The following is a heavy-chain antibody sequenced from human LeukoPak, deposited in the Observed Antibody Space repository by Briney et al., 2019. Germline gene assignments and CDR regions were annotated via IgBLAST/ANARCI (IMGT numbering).Heavy chain of an antibody. Sequence: SQTLSLTCAISGDSVSSNSATWNWIRQSPSRGLEWLGRTYYKSKWYNDYTVSVKSRITINSDTSKNQFSLQLNSVTPEDTAVYYCARVSSPWSPRDAFDIWGQGTMVTVSS. CDR1: GDSVSSNSAT. CDR2: TYYKSKWYN. J-gene: IGHJ3*02. CDR3: ARVSSPWSPRDAFDI. D-gene: IGHD1-26*01. V-gene: IGHV6-1*01.